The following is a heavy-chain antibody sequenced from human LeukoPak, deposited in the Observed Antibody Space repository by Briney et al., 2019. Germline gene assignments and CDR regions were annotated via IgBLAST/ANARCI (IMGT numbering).Heavy chain of an antibody. CDR1: GFTFSSYS. CDR3: ARGTIFGVVITLFDY. Sequence: GGSLRVSCAASGFTFSSYSMNWVRQAPGKGLEWVSSIISSGIYIYYPHSLKGRFTISRDNAKKSLYLQMNSLRAEDTAVYYCARGTIFGVVITLFDYWGQGTLVTVSS. V-gene: IGHV3-21*01. CDR2: IISSGIYI. D-gene: IGHD3-3*01. J-gene: IGHJ4*02.